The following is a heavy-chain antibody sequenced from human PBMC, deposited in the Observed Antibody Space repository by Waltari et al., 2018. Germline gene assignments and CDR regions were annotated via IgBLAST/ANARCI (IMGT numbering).Heavy chain of an antibody. CDR2: INHSGST. Sequence: QVQLQQWGAGLLKPSETLSLTCAVYGGSFSGYYWSWIRQPPGKGLEWIGEINHSGSTNANPSLKSRVTISVDTSKNQFSLKLSSVTAADTAVYYCARSGRYYDSSGYSLRAYYFDYWGQGTLVTVSS. J-gene: IGHJ4*02. CDR1: GGSFSGYY. CDR3: ARSGRYYDSSGYSLRAYYFDY. V-gene: IGHV4-34*01. D-gene: IGHD3-22*01.